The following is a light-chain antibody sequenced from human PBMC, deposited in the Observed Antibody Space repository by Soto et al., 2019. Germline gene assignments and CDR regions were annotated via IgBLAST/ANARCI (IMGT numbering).Light chain of an antibody. CDR3: QQDNPYQLT. V-gene: IGKV1-5*03. CDR2: KAS. Sequence: DIQMTQSPSTLSESVGDRVTITCRASQSISTWLAWYQQKAGKAPKLLIYKASSLEGGVPSRFSGSGSGTEFNITISSLQPDDFATYYCQQDNPYQLTFGGGTTVHIK. J-gene: IGKJ4*01. CDR1: QSISTW.